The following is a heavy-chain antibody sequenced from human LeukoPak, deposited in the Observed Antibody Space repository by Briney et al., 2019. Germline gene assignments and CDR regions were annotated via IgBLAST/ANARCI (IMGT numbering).Heavy chain of an antibody. D-gene: IGHD3-22*01. CDR3: ARGRGLYYYDSSGYESHAFDI. CDR1: GGSFSGYY. Sequence: PSETLSLTCAVYGGSFSGYYWSWIRQPPGKGLEWIGEINHSGSTNYNPSLKSRVTISVDTSKNQFSLKLSSVTAADTAVYYCARGRGLYYYDSSGYESHAFDIWGQGTMVTVSS. V-gene: IGHV4-34*01. J-gene: IGHJ3*02. CDR2: INHSGST.